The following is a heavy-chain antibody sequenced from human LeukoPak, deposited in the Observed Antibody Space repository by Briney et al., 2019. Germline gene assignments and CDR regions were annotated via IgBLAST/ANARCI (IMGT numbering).Heavy chain of an antibody. J-gene: IGHJ4*02. Sequence: PGGSLRLSCAASGFTFSSYAMSWVRQAPGKGLEWVAVISYDGSNKYYADSVKGRFTISRDNSKNTLYLQMNSLRAEDTAVYYCASGNKYSSSCLDYWGQGTLVTVSS. CDR2: ISYDGSNK. CDR1: GFTFSSYA. V-gene: IGHV3-30*03. CDR3: ASGNKYSSSCLDY. D-gene: IGHD6-13*01.